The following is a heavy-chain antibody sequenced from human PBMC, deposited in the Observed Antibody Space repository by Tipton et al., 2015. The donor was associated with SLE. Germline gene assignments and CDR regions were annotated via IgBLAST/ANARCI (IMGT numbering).Heavy chain of an antibody. Sequence: SLTCAVYGGSFGGYYWSWIRQPPGKGLEWIGEINHSGSTNYNPSLKSRVTISVDTSKNHFSLKLSSVTAADTAVYYCARLVRFLGGRFFDSWGRGTLVTVSS. J-gene: IGHJ4*02. D-gene: IGHD3-3*01. CDR2: INHSGST. CDR3: ARLVRFLGGRFFDS. CDR1: GGSFGGYY. V-gene: IGHV4-34*01.